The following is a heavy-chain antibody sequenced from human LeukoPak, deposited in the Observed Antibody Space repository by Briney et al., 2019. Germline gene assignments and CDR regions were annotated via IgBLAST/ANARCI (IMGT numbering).Heavy chain of an antibody. D-gene: IGHD3-10*01. CDR2: ISGSGGST. CDR3: AKDMTITMVRGVIRPSFYFDY. Sequence: GGSLRLSCAASGFTFSSYAMSWVRQAPGKGLEWVSAISGSGGSTYYADSVKGRFTISRDNSKNTLYLQMNSLRAEDTAVYYCAKDMTITMVRGVIRPSFYFDYWGQGTLVTVSS. V-gene: IGHV3-23*01. J-gene: IGHJ4*02. CDR1: GFTFSSYA.